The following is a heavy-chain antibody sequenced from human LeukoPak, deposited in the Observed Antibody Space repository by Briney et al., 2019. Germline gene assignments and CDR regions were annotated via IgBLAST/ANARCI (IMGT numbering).Heavy chain of an antibody. CDR3: ARSRGYSVTADY. Sequence: KSSETLSLTCTVSGYSISSGYYWGWIRQPPGKGLEWIGSIYHSGSTYYNPSLKSRVTISVDTSKNQFSLKLSSVTAADTAVYYCARSRGYSVTADYWGQGTLVTVSS. V-gene: IGHV4-38-2*02. CDR2: IYHSGST. CDR1: GYSISSGYY. D-gene: IGHD5-18*01. J-gene: IGHJ4*02.